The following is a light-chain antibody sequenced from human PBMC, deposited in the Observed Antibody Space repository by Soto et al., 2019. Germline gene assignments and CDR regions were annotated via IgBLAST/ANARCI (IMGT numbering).Light chain of an antibody. J-gene: IGKJ1*01. CDR1: QNVTSNL. Sequence: TVLTQSPGTLSLSPGERATLSCRASQNVTSNLLVWYQQHSGQAPRLLIDGASSSAPVLPEGFSGSGSGTGFTPPIRRLEPDDFAVYYCQKYGTVWTFGQGTKVEIK. CDR3: QKYGTVWT. V-gene: IGKV3-20*01. CDR2: GAS.